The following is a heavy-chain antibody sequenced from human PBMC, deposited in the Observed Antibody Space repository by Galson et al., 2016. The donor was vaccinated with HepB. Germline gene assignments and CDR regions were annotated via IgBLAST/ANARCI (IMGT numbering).Heavy chain of an antibody. Sequence: SLRLSCAASGFPIENFYMSWIRLVPGKGLEWVSYITASGATIFYTDPVNGRFTISRDNTQNSLSLQMNSLRVDDTAVDYCARHSGGTRPRSNSYYYGMDVWGRGTTVTVSS. CDR1: GFPIENFY. CDR2: ITASGATI. J-gene: IGHJ6*02. D-gene: IGHD3-16*01. CDR3: ARHSGGTRPRSNSYYYGMDV. V-gene: IGHV3-11*01.